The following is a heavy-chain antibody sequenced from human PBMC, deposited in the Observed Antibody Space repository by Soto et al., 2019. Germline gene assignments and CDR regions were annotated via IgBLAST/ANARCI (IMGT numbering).Heavy chain of an antibody. CDR3: ARDTSPRGVDCCYHFDY. CDR1: GFSFSRYG. V-gene: IGHV3-33*01. CDR2: TWYDESNK. J-gene: IGHJ4*02. D-gene: IGHD2-2*01. Sequence: QVQLVESGGGVVQPGRSLRLSCAASGFSFSRYGMHWVRQAPGKGLQWVAATWYDESNKYYEDSVKGRFTVSRDNSKNTLYLQINSLRVEDTAVYYCARDTSPRGVDCCYHFDYWGQGTLVTVSS.